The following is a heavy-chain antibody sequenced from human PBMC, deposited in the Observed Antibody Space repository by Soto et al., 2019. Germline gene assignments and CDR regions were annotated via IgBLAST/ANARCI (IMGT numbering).Heavy chain of an antibody. CDR1: GFTFSSYW. CDR3: ARSSGWTGDY. J-gene: IGHJ4*02. D-gene: IGHD3-10*01. CDR2: IKQDGSEI. Sequence: EVQLVESGGGLVQPGGSLRLSCVASGFTFSSYWMNWVRQVPGKGLEWVANIKQDGSEINYVDSVKGRFTISRDNAKNSLHLQMTSLRAEDSAVYYCARSSGWTGDYWGQGILVTVSS. V-gene: IGHV3-7*04.